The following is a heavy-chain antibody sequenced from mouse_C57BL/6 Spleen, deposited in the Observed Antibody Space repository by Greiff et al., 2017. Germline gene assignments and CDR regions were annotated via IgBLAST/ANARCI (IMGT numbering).Heavy chain of an antibody. Sequence: QVQLQQPGAELVMPGASVKLSCKASGYTFTSYWMHWVKQRPGQGLEWIGEIDPSDSYTNYNQKFKGKSTLTVDKSSSTAYMQLSSLTSEDSAVYYCARREFITTVVATNYFDYWGQGTTLTVSS. D-gene: IGHD1-1*01. CDR1: GYTFTSYW. V-gene: IGHV1-69*01. CDR2: IDPSDSYT. J-gene: IGHJ2*01. CDR3: ARREFITTVVATNYFDY.